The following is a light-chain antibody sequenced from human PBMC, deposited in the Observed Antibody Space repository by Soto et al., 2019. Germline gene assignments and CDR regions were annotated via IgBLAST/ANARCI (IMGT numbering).Light chain of an antibody. J-gene: IGLJ2*01. CDR2: EVY. Sequence: QSVLTQPPSASGSLGQSVTISCTGTSSDFNTDNYVSWYQHHPGKAPKLMIYEVYKWPSGVPDRFSGSKSGNTASLTVSGLQAEDEADYYCSSYAGSNVVFGGGTQLTVL. CDR1: SSDFNTDNY. V-gene: IGLV2-8*01. CDR3: SSYAGSNVV.